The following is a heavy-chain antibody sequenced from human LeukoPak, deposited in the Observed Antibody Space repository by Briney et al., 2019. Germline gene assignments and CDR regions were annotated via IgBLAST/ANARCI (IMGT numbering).Heavy chain of an antibody. Sequence: GVSLRLSCTASGLTFGEYAMSWVRQAPGKGLEWVGVIRSKAYGGTTEYAASVKGRFTISRDDSKSIAHLQMNSLKSEDTAVYHCLYYYDSSGYYLPDHWGQGTLVTVSS. J-gene: IGHJ4*02. V-gene: IGHV3-49*04. CDR1: GLTFGEYA. CDR2: IRSKAYGGTT. D-gene: IGHD3-22*01. CDR3: LYYYDSSGYYLPDH.